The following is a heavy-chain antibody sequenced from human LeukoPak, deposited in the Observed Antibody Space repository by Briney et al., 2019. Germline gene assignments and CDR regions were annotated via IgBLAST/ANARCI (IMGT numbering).Heavy chain of an antibody. V-gene: IGHV3-48*01. Sequence: GGSLRLSCVASEFTFSTYSMNWVRQAPGKGLEWVSYVSTSSSTIYYADSVKGRFTISRDNSKNTLYLQMNSLRAEDTAVYYCAKSRGGERYYYGMDVWGQGTTVTVSS. CDR2: VSTSSSTI. CDR3: AKSRGGERYYYGMDV. D-gene: IGHD3-10*01. CDR1: EFTFSTYS. J-gene: IGHJ6*02.